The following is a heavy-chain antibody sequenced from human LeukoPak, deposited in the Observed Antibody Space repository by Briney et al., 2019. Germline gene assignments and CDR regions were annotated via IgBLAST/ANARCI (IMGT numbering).Heavy chain of an antibody. CDR2: IRYDGSHQ. V-gene: IGHV3-30*02. CDR1: EFTFSSFA. CDR3: AKDSVGGQNWFDP. D-gene: IGHD2-15*01. J-gene: IGHJ5*02. Sequence: GGSLRLSCAASEFTFSSFAMHWVRQPPGKGLEWVAFIRYDGSHQYYADSVKGRVTISRDNSKNTLYLQMNSLRPEDTAVYYCAKDSVGGQNWFDPWGQGTLVTVSS.